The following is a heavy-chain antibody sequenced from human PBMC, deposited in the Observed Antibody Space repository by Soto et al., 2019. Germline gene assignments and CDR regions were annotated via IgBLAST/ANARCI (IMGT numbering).Heavy chain of an antibody. V-gene: IGHV2-5*02. Sequence: QITLKESGPTLVKPTQTLTLTCSFSGFSLNTTGVGVCWIRQPPGKALEWLTLIFWDDDKHYSPSLKSRLTITKGTSKNQVVLTMTNLDPVDTATYYCVRGYCTNIVCYNFDYWGQGTLVTVSS. D-gene: IGHD2-8*01. J-gene: IGHJ4*02. CDR1: GFSLNTTGVG. CDR2: IFWDDDK. CDR3: VRGYCTNIVCYNFDY.